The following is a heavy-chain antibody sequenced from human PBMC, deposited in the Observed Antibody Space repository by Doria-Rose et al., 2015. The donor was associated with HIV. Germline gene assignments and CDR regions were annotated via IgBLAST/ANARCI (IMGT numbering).Heavy chain of an antibody. CDR1: GESFSAYY. Sequence: QVQLQPRGAGLLKPSETLSLTCAVYGESFSAYYWHWTRQPPGKGLEWIGEINHSGTTNYNPSLKSRVTISVDTSKTQFSLNLSSVAAADTAVYFCARGKLCSGGNCYLNWFDPWGRGTLVIISS. CDR2: INHSGTT. V-gene: IGHV4-34*01. D-gene: IGHD2-15*01. CDR3: ARGKLCSGGNCYLNWFDP. J-gene: IGHJ5*02.